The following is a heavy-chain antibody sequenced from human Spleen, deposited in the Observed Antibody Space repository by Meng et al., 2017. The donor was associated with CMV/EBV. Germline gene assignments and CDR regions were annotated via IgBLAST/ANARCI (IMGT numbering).Heavy chain of an antibody. Sequence: SCKASGYTFTRYHMHWVRQAPGKGLEWVAVISHDGKNIYYADSLKGRFTISRDNSKNTLYLQMNSLRADDTAMYYCASPPSSGRDYWGRGTLVTVSS. D-gene: IGHD6-19*01. J-gene: IGHJ4*02. V-gene: IGHV3-30*04. CDR1: GYTFTRYH. CDR2: ISHDGKNI. CDR3: ASPPSSGRDY.